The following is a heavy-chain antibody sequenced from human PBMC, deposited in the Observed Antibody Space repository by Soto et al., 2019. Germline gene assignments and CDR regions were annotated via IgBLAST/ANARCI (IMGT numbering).Heavy chain of an antibody. Sequence: GSLRLSCAASGFTFSSYSRNWVRQAPGKGLEWVSYISSSSTIYYADSVKGRFTISRDNAKNSLYLQMNSLRAEDTAVYYCARDLKVAAAGTSVGAFDIWGQGTIVTVSS. CDR2: ISSSSTI. CDR3: ARDLKVAAAGTSVGAFDI. CDR1: GFTFSSYS. J-gene: IGHJ3*02. V-gene: IGHV3-48*01. D-gene: IGHD6-13*01.